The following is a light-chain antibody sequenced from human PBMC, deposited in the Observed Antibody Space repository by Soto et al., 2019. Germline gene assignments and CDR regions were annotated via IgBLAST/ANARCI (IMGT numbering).Light chain of an antibody. CDR1: QSISSW. CDR2: DAS. Sequence: DIQMTQSPSTLSASVGDRVTITCRASQSISSWLAWYQQKPGKAPKLLIYDASSLESGVPSRFSGSGAGTEFPLTISSLQPDDFATYYCQQYNSYSPGYTFGQGTKLEIK. CDR3: QQYNSYSPGYT. V-gene: IGKV1-5*01. J-gene: IGKJ2*01.